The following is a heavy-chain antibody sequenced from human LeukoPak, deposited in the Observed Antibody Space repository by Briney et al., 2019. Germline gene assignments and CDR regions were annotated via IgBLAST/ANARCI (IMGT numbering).Heavy chain of an antibody. CDR2: INHSGST. Sequence: SETLSLTCAVYGGSFSGYYWSWIRQPPGKGLEWIGEINHSGSTNYNPSLKSRVTISVDTSKNQFSLKLSSVTAADTAVYYCARAGGVRRSSDYWGQGTLVTVSS. D-gene: IGHD3-3*01. V-gene: IGHV4-34*01. CDR1: GGSFSGYY. CDR3: ARAGGVRRSSDY. J-gene: IGHJ4*02.